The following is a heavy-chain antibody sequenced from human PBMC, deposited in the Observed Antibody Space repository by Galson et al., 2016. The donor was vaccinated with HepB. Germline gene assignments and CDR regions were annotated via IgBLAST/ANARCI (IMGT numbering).Heavy chain of an antibody. J-gene: IGHJ4*02. Sequence: PALVKPTQTLTLTCTFSDFSVTTRGVRVNWIRRPPGKALEWLARIDWDGDKFYSTSLKTRLTISKDTSKNQVVLAMTNMDPVDTATYYCARAYCSDGSCYNGFDSWGQGTRVTVSS. CDR3: ARAYCSDGSCYNGFDS. CDR1: DFSVTTRGVR. D-gene: IGHD2-15*01. CDR2: IDWDGDK. V-gene: IGHV2-70*04.